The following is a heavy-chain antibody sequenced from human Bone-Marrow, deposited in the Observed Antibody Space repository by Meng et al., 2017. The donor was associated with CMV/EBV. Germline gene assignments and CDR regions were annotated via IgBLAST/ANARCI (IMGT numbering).Heavy chain of an antibody. CDR3: TRDQLGVHGIDF. D-gene: IGHD3-10*01. CDR1: GYTFTSYG. Sequence: ASVKVSCKASGYTFTSYGISWVRQAPGQGLEWMGWISIYNGVTKYAQRVQGRVTMTTDTSTSTAYMELRSLRFDETAVYYCTRDQLGVHGIDFWGRGSTVTVSS. V-gene: IGHV1-18*01. J-gene: IGHJ6*02. CDR2: ISIYNGVT.